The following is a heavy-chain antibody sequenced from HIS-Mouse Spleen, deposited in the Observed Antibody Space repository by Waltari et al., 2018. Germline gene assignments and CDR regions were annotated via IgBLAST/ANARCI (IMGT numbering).Heavy chain of an antibody. CDR3: AREIPYSSSWYDWYFDL. Sequence: QLQLQESGPGLVKPSETLSLTCTVSGGSISSSSYYWGGIRQPPGKGLEWMGSSYYSGSTYYNPSLKSRVTISVDTSKNQFSLKLSSVTAADTAVYYCAREIPYSSSWYDWYFDLWGRGTLVTVSS. J-gene: IGHJ2*01. CDR2: SYYSGST. V-gene: IGHV4-39*07. D-gene: IGHD6-13*01. CDR1: GGSISSSSYY.